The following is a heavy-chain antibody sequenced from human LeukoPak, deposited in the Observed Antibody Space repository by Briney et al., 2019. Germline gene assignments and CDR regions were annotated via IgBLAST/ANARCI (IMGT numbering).Heavy chain of an antibody. CDR2: IYYSGST. CDR1: GGSISSYY. D-gene: IGHD4-11*01. Sequence: PSETLSLTCTVSGGSISSYYWSWIRQPPGKGLEWIGYIYYSGSTNYNPSLKSRVTISVDTSKNQFSLKLSSVTAADTAVYYCARESVTTSYFDYWGQGTLVTVSS. J-gene: IGHJ4*02. CDR3: ARESVTTSYFDY. V-gene: IGHV4-59*01.